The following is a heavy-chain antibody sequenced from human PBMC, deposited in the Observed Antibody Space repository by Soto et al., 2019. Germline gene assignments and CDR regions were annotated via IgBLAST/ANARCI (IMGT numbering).Heavy chain of an antibody. CDR2: SSGSGGST. D-gene: IGHD2-15*01. CDR3: AKSGGAGYCSGGSCYSELDY. J-gene: IGHJ4*02. V-gene: IGHV3-23*01. CDR1: GFTFSSYA. Sequence: GGSLRLSCAASGFTFSSYAMSWVRQAPGKGLEWVSASSGSGGSTYYADSVKGRFTISRDNSKNTLYLQMNSLRAEDTAVYYCAKSGGAGYCSGGSCYSELDYWGQGTLVTVSS.